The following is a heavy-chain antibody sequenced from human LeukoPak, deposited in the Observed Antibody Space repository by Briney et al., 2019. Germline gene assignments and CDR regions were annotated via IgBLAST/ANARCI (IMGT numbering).Heavy chain of an antibody. V-gene: IGHV3-21*01. CDR2: ISSGSSFI. CDR3: DRESSGYFY. D-gene: IGHD3-22*01. CDR1: GFTFSTYS. J-gene: IGHJ4*02. Sequence: GGSLRLSCAASGFTFSTYSMNWVRQAPGKGLEWVSSISSGSSFIYYADSVKGRFAISRDNAKNSLFLQMNSLRAEDTAVYYCDRESSGYFYWGQGTLVTVSS.